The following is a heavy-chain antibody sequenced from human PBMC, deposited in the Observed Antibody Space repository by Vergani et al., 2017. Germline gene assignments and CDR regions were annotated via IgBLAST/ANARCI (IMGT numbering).Heavy chain of an antibody. CDR2: INAGNGNT. CDR1: GYTFTSYA. V-gene: IGHV1-3*01. D-gene: IGHD3-10*01. CDR3: ARELGLWXGEFNPPTDYYYYYGMDV. Sequence: QVQLVQSGAEVKKPGASVKVSCKASGYTFTSYAMHWVRQAPGQRLEWMGWINAGNGNTKYSQKFQGRVTITRDTSASTAYMELSSLRSEDTAVYYCARELGLWXGEFNPPTDYYYYYGMDVWGQGTTVTVSS. J-gene: IGHJ6*02.